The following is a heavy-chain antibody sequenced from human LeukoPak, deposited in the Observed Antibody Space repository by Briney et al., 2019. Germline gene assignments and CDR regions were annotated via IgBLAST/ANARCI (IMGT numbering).Heavy chain of an antibody. J-gene: IGHJ6*03. CDR1: GGTFRTYS. CDR3: ARVDRYHFYLDV. CDR2: IIPIFGTP. Sequence: SVKVSCKASGGTFRTYSVTWVRQAPGQGLEWMGGIIPIFGTPNYAQKFQGRVKVTTDDATGTAYMELSSLMSEDTAIYYCARVDRYHFYLDVWGKGSPVTVSS. V-gene: IGHV1-69*05.